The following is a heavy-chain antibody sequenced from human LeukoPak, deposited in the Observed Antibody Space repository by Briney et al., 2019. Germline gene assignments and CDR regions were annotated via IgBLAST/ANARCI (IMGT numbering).Heavy chain of an antibody. J-gene: IGHJ6*02. CDR2: ISAYNGNT. CDR1: GHTFTSYG. V-gene: IGHV1-18*01. D-gene: IGHD3-9*01. Sequence: ASVKVSCTASGHTFTSYGISWVRQAPGQGLEWMGWISAYNGNTNYAQKLQGRVTMTTDTSTSTAYMELRSLRSDDTAVYYCARDKWEPEKYYDILTGYYNYYYGMDVWGQGTTVTVSS. CDR3: ARDKWEPEKYYDILTGYYNYYYGMDV.